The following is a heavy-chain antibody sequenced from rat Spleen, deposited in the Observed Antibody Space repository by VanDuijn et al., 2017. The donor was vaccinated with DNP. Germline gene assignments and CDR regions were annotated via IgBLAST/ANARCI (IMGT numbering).Heavy chain of an antibody. CDR2: ISTGGGNT. J-gene: IGHJ2*01. Sequence: EVQLVESGGGLVQPGRSLKLSCAASGFNFNDYWMGWVRQTPTKGLEWVASISTGGGNTYYRDSVKGRFTISRDNAKNTQYLQMDSLRSEDTATYYCASRPPPTRGPFDYWGQGVTVTVSS. CDR3: ASRPPPTRGPFDY. V-gene: IGHV5S14*01. D-gene: IGHD1-4*01. CDR1: GFNFNDYW.